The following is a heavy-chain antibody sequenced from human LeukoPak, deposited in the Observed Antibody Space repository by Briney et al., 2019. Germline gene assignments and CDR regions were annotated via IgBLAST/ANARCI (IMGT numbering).Heavy chain of an antibody. CDR1: GGSISSYC. J-gene: IGHJ3*02. Sequence: AETLSLTCTVSGGSISSYCWSWIRQPPGRGLVWMGYIYYSGSTNYNPSLKSRVTISVDTSKNQFSLKLSSVTAADTAVYYCAREHYDILTGYYGPGGFDIWGQGTMVTVSS. D-gene: IGHD3-9*01. CDR2: IYYSGST. CDR3: AREHYDILTGYYGPGGFDI. V-gene: IGHV4-59*12.